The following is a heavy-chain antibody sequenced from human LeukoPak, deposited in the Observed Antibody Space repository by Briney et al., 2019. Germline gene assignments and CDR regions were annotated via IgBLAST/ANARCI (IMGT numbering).Heavy chain of an antibody. CDR3: ARGVAARQLVYFQH. D-gene: IGHD6-6*01. CDR2: IYHSGST. J-gene: IGHJ1*01. CDR1: GYSISSGYY. Sequence: PSETLSLTCTVSGYSISSGYYWCWIRQPPGKGLEWIGSIYHSGSTYYNPSLKSRVTISVDTSKNQFSLKLSSVTASDTAVHYCARGVAARQLVYFQHWGQGTLVTVSS. V-gene: IGHV4-38-2*02.